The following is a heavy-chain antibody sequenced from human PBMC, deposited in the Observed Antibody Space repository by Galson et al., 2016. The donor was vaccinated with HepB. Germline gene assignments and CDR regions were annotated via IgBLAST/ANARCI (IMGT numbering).Heavy chain of an antibody. CDR2: IFYSGTT. J-gene: IGHJ3*02. Sequence: SETLSLTCSVSGGSISSSGYYWGWIRQPPEKGLEWVGSIFYSGTTSYNPSLKSRVTISADTSTNQFSLKLTSVTAADMAVYYCARQSVLRYFDWSNDAVDIWGQGTMVTVSS. CDR3: ARQSVLRYFDWSNDAVDI. V-gene: IGHV4-39*01. D-gene: IGHD3-9*01. CDR1: GGSISSSGYY.